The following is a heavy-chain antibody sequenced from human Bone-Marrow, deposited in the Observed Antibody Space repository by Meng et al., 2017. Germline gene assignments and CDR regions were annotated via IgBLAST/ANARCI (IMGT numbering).Heavy chain of an antibody. V-gene: IGHV4-30-4*01. CDR3: ARVETATTNPYFDY. D-gene: IGHD5-24*01. Sequence: QVQLQESGPGLVKPSQTLAHPGTVSGGSSSSGDYYWSWIRQPPGRGLEWIGYIYYSGSTYYNPSLRSRVTRSVDTSKNQFSLILTSVTAADTAVYFCARVETATTNPYFDYWGQGTLVTVSS. CDR2: IYYSGST. CDR1: GGSSSSGDYY. J-gene: IGHJ4*02.